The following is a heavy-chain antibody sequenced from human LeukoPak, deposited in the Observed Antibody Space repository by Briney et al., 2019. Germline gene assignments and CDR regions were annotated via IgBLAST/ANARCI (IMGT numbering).Heavy chain of an antibody. CDR2: IYHTGST. V-gene: IGHV4-4*02. CDR1: GGSISNNDW. Sequence: PSETLSLTCAVSGGSISNNDWWSWVRQPPGKGLEWIGEIYHTGSTNYNPSLKSRVSLSVDKSKNQFSLKLRSVTAADTAVYYCARRAYCGGDCYSIDYWGQGTLVTVSS. J-gene: IGHJ4*02. D-gene: IGHD2-21*02. CDR3: ARRAYCGGDCYSIDY.